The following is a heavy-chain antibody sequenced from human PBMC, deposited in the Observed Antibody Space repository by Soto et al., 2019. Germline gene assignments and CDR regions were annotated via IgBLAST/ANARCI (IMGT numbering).Heavy chain of an antibody. Sequence: EVQLVESGGGLVKPGGSLRLSCVASGFSFSDSGMHWVRQAPGKGLEWVSSITSSSSHISYADSVKGRFTISRDNAQKSLYLGVNSLRPEDTAVYYCARGGGSFSYWGQGTLVTVSS. CDR2: ITSSSSHI. CDR3: ARGGGSFSY. CDR1: GFSFSDSG. J-gene: IGHJ4*02. D-gene: IGHD1-26*01. V-gene: IGHV3-21*01.